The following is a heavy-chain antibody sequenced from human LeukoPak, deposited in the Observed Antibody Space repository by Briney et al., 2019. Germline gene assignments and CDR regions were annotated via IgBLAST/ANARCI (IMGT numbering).Heavy chain of an antibody. J-gene: IGHJ5*02. D-gene: IGHD4-11*01. CDR3: ARGFTVTTSWFDP. CDR2: TYYRSKWYN. CDR1: GDSVSSNSAA. V-gene: IGHV6-1*01. Sequence: SSQTLSLTCAISGDSVSSNSAAWNWIRQSPSGGLEWLGRTYYRSKWYNDYAVSVKSRIAINPDTSKNQFSLQLNSVTPEDTAVYYCARGFTVTTSWFDPWGQGTLVTVSS.